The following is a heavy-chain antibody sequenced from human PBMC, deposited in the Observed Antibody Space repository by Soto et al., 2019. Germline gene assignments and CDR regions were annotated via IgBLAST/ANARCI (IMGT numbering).Heavy chain of an antibody. CDR1: GFTFSDYY. D-gene: IGHD6-19*01. CDR3: AKDLHSSGWSYPLLFDY. Sequence: GGSLRLSCAASGFTFSDYYMSWIRQAPGKGLEWVSYISSSSSYTNYADSVKGRFTISRDNAKNSLYLQMNSLRAEDTAVYYCAKDLHSSGWSYPLLFDYWGQGTLVTVSS. J-gene: IGHJ4*02. CDR2: ISSSSSYT. V-gene: IGHV3-11*06.